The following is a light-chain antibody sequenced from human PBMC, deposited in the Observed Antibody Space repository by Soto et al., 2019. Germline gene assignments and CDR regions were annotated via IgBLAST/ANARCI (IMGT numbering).Light chain of an antibody. Sequence: EIVMTQSPATLSVSPGERATLSCRASQSVSSNLAWYQQKTGQAPRILIYGESTRATGIPDRLSGSGSGTELNLTISRLQSEDFAVYYCQKYNNWPVTCGQGTKVDIK. CDR3: QKYNNWPVT. CDR1: QSVSSN. CDR2: GES. V-gene: IGKV3-15*01. J-gene: IGKJ1*01.